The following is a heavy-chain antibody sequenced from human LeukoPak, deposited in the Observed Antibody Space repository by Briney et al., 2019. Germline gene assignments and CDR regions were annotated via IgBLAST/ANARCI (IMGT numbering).Heavy chain of an antibody. V-gene: IGHV3-23*01. J-gene: IGHJ4*02. CDR2: ISGSGGST. D-gene: IGHD1-26*01. Sequence: GGSLRLSCAASGFTFSSYAMSWVRQAPGKGLEWVSAISGSGGSTYYADSVKGRFTLSRDNSTTTLYLQMNSMRAEDTALYYCAKDLGYGGSYSDYWGQGTLVTVSS. CDR1: GFTFSSYA. CDR3: AKDLGYGGSYSDY.